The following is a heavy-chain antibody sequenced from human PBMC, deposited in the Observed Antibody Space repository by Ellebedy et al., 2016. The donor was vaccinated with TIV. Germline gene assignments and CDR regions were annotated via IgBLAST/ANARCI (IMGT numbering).Heavy chain of an antibody. CDR1: GFTFSSYA. Sequence: PGGSLRLSCVASGFTFSSYAMCWVRQAPGKGLEWVSTISDSGGNTHFPDSVKGRFTISRDNSRNTLYLQMNSLRAEDTAVYYCAKRYSRSSGGRFFDYWGQGTLVTVSS. V-gene: IGHV3-23*01. D-gene: IGHD6-6*01. CDR2: ISDSGGNT. CDR3: AKRYSRSSGGRFFDY. J-gene: IGHJ4*02.